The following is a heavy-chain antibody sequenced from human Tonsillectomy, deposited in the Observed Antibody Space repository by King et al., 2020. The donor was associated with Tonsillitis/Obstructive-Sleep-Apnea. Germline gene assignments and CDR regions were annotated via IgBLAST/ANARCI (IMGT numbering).Heavy chain of an antibody. CDR2: IKQDGMEK. V-gene: IGHV3-7*04. Sequence: VQLVESGGGLVQPGGSLRLSCAASGFTFSSYWMSWVRQAPGKGLEWVANIKQDGMEKYYVDSVKGRFTISRDNAKNSLYLQMNSLRAEDTAVYYCARERERGWFDPWGQGTLVTVSS. CDR3: ARERERGWFDP. J-gene: IGHJ5*02. CDR1: GFTFSSYW.